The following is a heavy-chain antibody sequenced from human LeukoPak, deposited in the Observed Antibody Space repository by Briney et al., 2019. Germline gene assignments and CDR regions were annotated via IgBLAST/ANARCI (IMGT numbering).Heavy chain of an antibody. CDR2: IKQDGSEK. V-gene: IGHV3-7*01. Sequence: PGGSLRLSCAASGFIFKKYWMSWVRQAPGKGLEWVANIKQDGSEKYYVDSVKGRFTISRDNSKTTLYLQMNGLRAEDTAVYYCAKDLPAAYFDYWGQGTLVTVSS. D-gene: IGHD2-2*01. J-gene: IGHJ4*02. CDR3: AKDLPAAYFDY. CDR1: GFIFKKYW.